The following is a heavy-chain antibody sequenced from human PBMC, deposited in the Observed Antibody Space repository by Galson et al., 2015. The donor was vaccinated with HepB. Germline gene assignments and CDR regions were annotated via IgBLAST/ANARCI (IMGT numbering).Heavy chain of an antibody. CDR3: ARDPGDDPLWIMHRYYYGMDV. J-gene: IGHJ6*02. D-gene: IGHD5-12*01. V-gene: IGHV6-1*01. Sequence: CAISGDSVSNTSAWNWIRQSPSRGLEWLGRTYYRSKWYTDYAVSLRGRITIKADTSKNQFSLLVNSVTPDDSALYYCARDPGDDPLWIMHRYYYGMDVWGQGVTVTVSS. CDR1: GDSVSNTSA. CDR2: TYYRSKWYT.